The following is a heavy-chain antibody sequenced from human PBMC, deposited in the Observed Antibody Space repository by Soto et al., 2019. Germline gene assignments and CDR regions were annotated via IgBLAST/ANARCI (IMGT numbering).Heavy chain of an antibody. J-gene: IGHJ4*02. CDR1: AGSISSGGYY. V-gene: IGHV4-31*03. CDR2: LYYSGST. D-gene: IGHD2-15*01. Sequence: QVQLQESGPGLVKPSQTLSLTCTISAGSISSGGYYWSRIRQHPGKGLEWIGYLYYSGSTYYYSSLKSRVTISVDTSKNQFSLQLSSVTAADTAVYYCARETFWTATPLYFDICGQGKLVNVP. CDR3: ARETFWTATPLYFDI.